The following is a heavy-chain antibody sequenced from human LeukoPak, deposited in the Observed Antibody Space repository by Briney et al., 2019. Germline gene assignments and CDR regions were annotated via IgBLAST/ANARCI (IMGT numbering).Heavy chain of an antibody. J-gene: IGHJ4*02. CDR2: ISGSGGST. D-gene: IGHD3-16*01. V-gene: IGHV3-23*01. CDR3: AISEGGY. Sequence: PGGSLRLSCAASGFSFSTAWLNWVRQAPGKGLEWVSAISGSGGSTYYADSVKGRFTISRDNSKNTLYLQMNSLSAEDTAVYYCAISEGGYWGQRTLVSVSS. CDR1: GFSFSTAW.